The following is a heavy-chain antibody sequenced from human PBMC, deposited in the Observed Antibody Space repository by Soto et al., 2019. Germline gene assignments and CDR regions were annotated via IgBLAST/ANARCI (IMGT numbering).Heavy chain of an antibody. CDR2: IFWNDDK. V-gene: IGHV2-5*01. CDR3: ARGYTYDFDY. J-gene: IGHJ4*02. D-gene: IGHD4-17*01. CDR1: GFSFTTSGVN. Sequence: QITLKESGPTLVKPTQTLTLTCTFSGFSFTTSGVNVGWIRQPPGKALEWLALIFWNDDKRYSPSLKSRLTITKDTSKNLVVLTMTNMDPVDTATDYCARGYTYDFDYWGQGTLVTVSS.